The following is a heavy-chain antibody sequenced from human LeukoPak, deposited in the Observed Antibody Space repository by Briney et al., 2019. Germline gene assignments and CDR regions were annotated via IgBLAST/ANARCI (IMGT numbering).Heavy chain of an antibody. CDR2: ISYDGSNK. Sequence: GRSLRLSCAASGFTFSSSGMHWVRQAPGKGLEWVSVISYDGSNKFYADSVKGRFTISRDNSKNTLYLQMNSLRAEDTAAYYCAKEMGITNYFEYWGQGTLVTVSS. D-gene: IGHD2-8*01. J-gene: IGHJ4*02. V-gene: IGHV3-30*18. CDR1: GFTFSSSG. CDR3: AKEMGITNYFEY.